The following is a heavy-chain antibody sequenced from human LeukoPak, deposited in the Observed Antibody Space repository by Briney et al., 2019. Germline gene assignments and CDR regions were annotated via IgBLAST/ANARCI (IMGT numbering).Heavy chain of an antibody. Sequence: SVKSRFTISRDNSKTTLYLQMNGLRAGDTAVYYCAKDVPAAYFDYWGQGTLVTVSS. CDR3: AKDVPAAYFDY. J-gene: IGHJ4*02. D-gene: IGHD2-2*01. V-gene: IGHV3-30*02.